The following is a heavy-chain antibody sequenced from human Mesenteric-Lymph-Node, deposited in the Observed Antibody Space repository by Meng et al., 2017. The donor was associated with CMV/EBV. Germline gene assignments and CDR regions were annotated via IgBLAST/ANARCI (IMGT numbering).Heavy chain of an antibody. Sequence: GESLKISCAASGFTFSSYSMNWVRQAPGKGLEWVSSISSSSSYIYYADSVKGRFTISRDNAKNSLYLQMNSLRVEDTAMYYCARIGGTTSDYWGQGTLVTVSS. CDR1: GFTFSSYS. CDR3: ARIGGTTSDY. V-gene: IGHV3-21*03. CDR2: ISSSSSYI. J-gene: IGHJ4*02. D-gene: IGHD1-1*01.